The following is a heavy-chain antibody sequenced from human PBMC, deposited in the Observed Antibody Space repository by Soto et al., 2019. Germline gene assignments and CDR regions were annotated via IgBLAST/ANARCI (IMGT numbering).Heavy chain of an antibody. CDR1: GFTFSSYA. V-gene: IGHV3-23*01. CDR3: AKGSRGRVVVAANNWFDP. Sequence: LSLTCAASGFTFSSYAMSWVRQAPGKGLEWVSAISGSGGSTYYADSVKGRFTISRDNSKNTLYLQMNSLRAEDTAVYYCAKGSRGRVVVAANNWFDPWGQGTLVTVSS. J-gene: IGHJ5*02. CDR2: ISGSGGST. D-gene: IGHD2-15*01.